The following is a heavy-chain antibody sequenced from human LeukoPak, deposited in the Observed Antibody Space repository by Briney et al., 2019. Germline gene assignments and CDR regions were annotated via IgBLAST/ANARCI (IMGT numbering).Heavy chain of an antibody. Sequence: REASVKVSCKASGYTFTSYDINWVRQATGQGLEWMGWMNPNSGNTGYAQKFQGRVTMTRNTSISTAHMELRSLRSEDTAVYYCASVLLWFGDGAFDIWGQGTMVTVSS. CDR3: ASVLLWFGDGAFDI. J-gene: IGHJ3*02. CDR2: MNPNSGNT. CDR1: GYTFTSYD. D-gene: IGHD3-10*01. V-gene: IGHV1-8*01.